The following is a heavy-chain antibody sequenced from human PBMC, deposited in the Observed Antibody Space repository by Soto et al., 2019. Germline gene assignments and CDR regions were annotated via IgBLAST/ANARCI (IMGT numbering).Heavy chain of an antibody. J-gene: IGHJ4*02. CDR1: GFTFSIYA. D-gene: IGHD2-2*01. CDR3: ARDGIVVVPADLMRRITMVRGSPIDY. V-gene: IGHV3-30-3*01. CDR2: ISYDGSNK. Sequence: PGGALRLSCAASGFTFSIYAMHWVRHAPGKGLEWVAVISYDGSNKYYADSVKGRFTISRDNSKNTLYLQMNSLRAEDTAVYYCARDGIVVVPADLMRRITMVRGSPIDYWGQGTLVTVSS.